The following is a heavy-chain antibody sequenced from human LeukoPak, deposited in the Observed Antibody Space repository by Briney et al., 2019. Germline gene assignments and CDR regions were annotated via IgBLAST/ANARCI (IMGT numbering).Heavy chain of an antibody. J-gene: IGHJ4*02. CDR1: GDSLSSSFYY. D-gene: IGHD6-13*01. Sequence: SETLSLTCTVSGDSLSSSFYYWSWIRQHPGKGLEWIGYIYYTGSTDYNPSLKSRVAISVDTSKNQFSLKLSSVTAADTAVYYCARGSKAAPGTFDYWGQGTLVTVSS. CDR3: ARGSKAAPGTFDY. CDR2: IYYTGST. V-gene: IGHV4-61*01.